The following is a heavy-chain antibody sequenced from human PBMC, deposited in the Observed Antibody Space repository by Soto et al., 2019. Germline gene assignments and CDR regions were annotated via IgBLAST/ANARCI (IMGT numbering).Heavy chain of an antibody. CDR1: GFSLTTGGMG. CDR2: IYWDDDK. J-gene: IGHJ6*02. V-gene: IGHV2-5*02. Sequence: QITLKESGPTLVQPTQTLTLTCSCSGFSLTTGGMGVGWIRQPPGKALEWLALIYWDDDKGYSPSLKSRLTLTKDTSKNQVVLTMTKMDPVDTATYYCARIYCAGGNCYRRGGFYYGMDVWGQGTTVTVS. CDR3: ARIYCAGGNCYRRGGFYYGMDV. D-gene: IGHD2-8*02.